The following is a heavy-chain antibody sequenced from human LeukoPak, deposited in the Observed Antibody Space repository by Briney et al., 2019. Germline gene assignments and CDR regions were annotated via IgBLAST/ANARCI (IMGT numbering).Heavy chain of an antibody. J-gene: IGHJ5*02. CDR3: ARGSSRLGQSNWFDP. D-gene: IGHD6-19*01. CDR1: GGTLSSYA. V-gene: IGHV1-69*13. CDR2: IIPIFGTA. Sequence: SVKVSCKASGGTLSSYAISWVRQAPGQGLEWMGGIIPIFGTANYAQKFQGRVTITADESTSTAYMELSSLRSEDTAVYYCARGSSRLGQSNWFDPWGQGTLVTVSS.